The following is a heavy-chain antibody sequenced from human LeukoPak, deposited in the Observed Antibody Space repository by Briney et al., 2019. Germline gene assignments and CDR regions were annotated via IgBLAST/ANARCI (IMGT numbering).Heavy chain of an antibody. CDR1: GFTFSSYG. J-gene: IGHJ4*02. V-gene: IGHV3-30*18. CDR2: ISYDGSNK. Sequence: GGSLRLSCAASGFTFSSYGMHWVRQAPGEGLEWVAVISYDGSNKYYADSVKGRFTISRDNSKNTLYLQMNSLRAEDTAVYYCAKDVPGRGYSYGLIDYWGQGTLVTVSS. D-gene: IGHD5-18*01. CDR3: AKDVPGRGYSYGLIDY.